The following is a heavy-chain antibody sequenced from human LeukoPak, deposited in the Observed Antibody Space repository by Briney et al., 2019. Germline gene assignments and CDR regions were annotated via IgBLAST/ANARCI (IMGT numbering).Heavy chain of an antibody. J-gene: IGHJ4*02. CDR3: ANSLPTVSTRNYFDY. V-gene: IGHV4-59*12. D-gene: IGHD5/OR15-5a*01. CDR1: GGSISSYY. Sequence: PSETLSLTCTVSGGSISSYYWNWIRQSPGKGLEWIGSIYYSGSTTYNPSFKSRVTISVDMSKNQFSLKVSSVTAADTAVYYCANSLPTVSTRNYFDYWGQGTLVIVSS. CDR2: IYYSGST.